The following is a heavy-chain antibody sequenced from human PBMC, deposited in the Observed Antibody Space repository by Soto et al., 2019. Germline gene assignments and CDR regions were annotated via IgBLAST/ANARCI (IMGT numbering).Heavy chain of an antibody. CDR3: AREGYPFDY. D-gene: IGHD5-12*01. J-gene: IGHJ4*02. CDR1: GFTFSNYA. V-gene: IGHV3-48*02. Sequence: GGSLRLSCAASGFTFSNYAVTWVRQAPGKGLEWVSTISGSGGTIYYADSVKGRFTISRDNAKNSLYLQMNSLRDEDTAVYYCAREGYPFDYWGQGTLVTVSS. CDR2: ISGSGGTI.